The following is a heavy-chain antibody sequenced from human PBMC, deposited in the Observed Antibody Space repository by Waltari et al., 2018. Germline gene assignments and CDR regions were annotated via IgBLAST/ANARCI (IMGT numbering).Heavy chain of an antibody. Sequence: GPGLVKPSETLSLTCAVSGYSISSGYYWGWIRQPPGKGLEWIGSIYHSGSTYYNPSLKSRVTISVDTSKNQFSLKLSSVTAADTAVYYCARGDYYDSSGYYRTWGQGTLVTVSS. D-gene: IGHD3-22*01. V-gene: IGHV4-38-2*01. CDR2: IYHSGST. J-gene: IGHJ5*02. CDR1: GYSISSGYY. CDR3: ARGDYYDSSGYYRT.